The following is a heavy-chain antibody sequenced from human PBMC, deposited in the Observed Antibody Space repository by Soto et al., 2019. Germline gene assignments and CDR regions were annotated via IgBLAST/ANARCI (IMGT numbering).Heavy chain of an antibody. CDR3: AGGGGGGSARYFDY. J-gene: IGHJ4*02. CDR2: IWYDGGTK. V-gene: IGHV3-33*01. D-gene: IGHD6-25*01. Sequence: QVQLVESGGGVVQPGRSLRLSCGVYGFTFSAHGMHWVRQAPGKGLEWVAVIWYDGGTKYHADSVEGRFTISRDNSKNILYLQVGGGSAEDTALYYCAGGGGGGSARYFDYWGQGTPVTVSS. CDR1: GFTFSAHG.